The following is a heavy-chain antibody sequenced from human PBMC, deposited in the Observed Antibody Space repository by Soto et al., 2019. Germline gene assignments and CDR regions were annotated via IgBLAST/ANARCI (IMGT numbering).Heavy chain of an antibody. V-gene: IGHV1-69*12. J-gene: IGHJ6*02. CDR3: AGGDDCISTSCYPTPYYYGMDV. Sequence: QVQLVQSGAEVKKPGSSVKVSCKASGGTFSSYAISWVRQAPGQGLEWMGGIIPTFGTANYAQKFQGRVTITADESTSTAYMELSSLRSEDTAVYYCAGGDDCISTSCYPTPYYYGMDVWGQGTTVTVSS. CDR1: GGTFSSYA. D-gene: IGHD2-2*01. CDR2: IIPTFGTA.